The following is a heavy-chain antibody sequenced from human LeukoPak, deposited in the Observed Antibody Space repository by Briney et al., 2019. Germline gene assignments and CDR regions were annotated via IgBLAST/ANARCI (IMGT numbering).Heavy chain of an antibody. V-gene: IGHV3-66*02. D-gene: IGHD4-23*01. J-gene: IGHJ1*01. CDR1: GFTVNSNY. CDR2: IYSGGST. CDR3: ARAGDYGGNSVYFQH. Sequence: GGSLRLSCAASGFTVNSNYMSWVRQAPGKGLEWASVIYSGGSTYYADSVKGRFTISRDNSKNTLYLQMNSLRAEDTAVYYCARAGDYGGNSVYFQHWGQGTLVTVSS.